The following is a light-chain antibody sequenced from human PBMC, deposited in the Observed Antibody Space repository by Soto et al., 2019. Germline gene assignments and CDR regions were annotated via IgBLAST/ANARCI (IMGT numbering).Light chain of an antibody. CDR1: QSVSSSY. CDR3: QQYGSSPLT. Sequence: EIVLTQSPGTLSLSPGERATLSCRASQSVSSSYLAWYQQKPGQAPRLLIYGASSRATGIPDRFRGSGSGTDFTLTISRLEPEDFEVYYCQQYGSSPLTLGGGTKVDIK. CDR2: GAS. J-gene: IGKJ4*01. V-gene: IGKV3-20*01.